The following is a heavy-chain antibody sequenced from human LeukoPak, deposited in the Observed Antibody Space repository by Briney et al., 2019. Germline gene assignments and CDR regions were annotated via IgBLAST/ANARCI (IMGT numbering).Heavy chain of an antibody. D-gene: IGHD3-3*01. CDR2: ISWNSGRI. J-gene: IGHJ3*02. V-gene: IGHV3-9*01. Sequence: GRSLRLSCAASGFTFDDYAMHWVRQAPGKGLEWVSGISWNSGRIGYADSVKGRFTISRDNAKNSLYLQMNSLRAEDTAVYYCARDRGGGDFWSGYHDAFDIWGQGTMVTVSS. CDR3: ARDRGGGDFWSGYHDAFDI. CDR1: GFTFDDYA.